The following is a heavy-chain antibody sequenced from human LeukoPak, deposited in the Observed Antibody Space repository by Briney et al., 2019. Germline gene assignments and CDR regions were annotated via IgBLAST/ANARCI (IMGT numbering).Heavy chain of an antibody. CDR2: INHSGST. Sequence: SETLSLTCAVYGGSFGGYYWSWIRQPPGKGLEWIGEINHSGSTNYNPSLKSRVTISVDTSKNQFSLKLSSVTAADTAVYYCARGGITMIVVASRWFDPWGQGTLVTVSS. CDR3: ARGGITMIVVASRWFDP. D-gene: IGHD3-22*01. CDR1: GGSFGGYY. V-gene: IGHV4-34*01. J-gene: IGHJ5*02.